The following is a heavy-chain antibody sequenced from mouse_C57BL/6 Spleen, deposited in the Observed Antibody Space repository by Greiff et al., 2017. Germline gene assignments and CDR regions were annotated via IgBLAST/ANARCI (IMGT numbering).Heavy chain of an antibody. CDR1: GYTFTSYW. D-gene: IGHD2-4*01. Sequence: VQLQQPGAELVKPGASVKMSCKASGYTFTSYWITWVKQRPGQGLEWIGDIYPGSGSTNYNEKFKSKATLTVDTSSSTAYMQLSSLTSEDSAVYYCARKTMITEAMDYWGQGTSVTVSS. J-gene: IGHJ4*01. V-gene: IGHV1-55*01. CDR2: IYPGSGST. CDR3: ARKTMITEAMDY.